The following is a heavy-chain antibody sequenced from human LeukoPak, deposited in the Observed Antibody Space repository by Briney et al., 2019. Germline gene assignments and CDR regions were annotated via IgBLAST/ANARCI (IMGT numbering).Heavy chain of an antibody. CDR1: GFTFSSYA. CDR2: ISGSGGST. Sequence: AGGSLRLSCAASGFTFSSYAMSWVRQAPGKGLEWVSAISGSGGSTYYADPVKGRFTISRDNSKNTLYLQMNSLRAEDTAVYYCAKDGSGRGGSEVDYWGQGTLVTVSS. D-gene: IGHD3-10*01. V-gene: IGHV3-23*01. J-gene: IGHJ4*02. CDR3: AKDGSGRGGSEVDY.